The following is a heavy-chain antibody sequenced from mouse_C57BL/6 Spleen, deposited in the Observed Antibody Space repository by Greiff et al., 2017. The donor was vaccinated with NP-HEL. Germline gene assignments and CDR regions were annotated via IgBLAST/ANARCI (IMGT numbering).Heavy chain of an antibody. CDR3: ARLTLNYYAMDY. CDR1: GFTFSDYY. V-gene: IGHV5-16*01. Sequence: EVMLVESEGGLVQPGSSMKLSCTASGFTFSDYYMAWVRQVPEKGLEWVANINYDGSSTYYLDSLKSRFIISRDNANNILYLQMSSLKSEDTATYYCARLTLNYYAMDYWGQGTSVTVSS. J-gene: IGHJ4*01. CDR2: INYDGSST.